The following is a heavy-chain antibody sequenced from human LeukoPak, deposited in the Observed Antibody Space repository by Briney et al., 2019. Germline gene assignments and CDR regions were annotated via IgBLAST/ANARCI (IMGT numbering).Heavy chain of an antibody. J-gene: IGHJ4*02. V-gene: IGHV1-46*01. CDR1: GYTFTSYY. CDR3: ASSRLPAQAFRPAFDY. CDR2: INPSGGST. Sequence: ASVKVSCKASGYTFTSYYMHWVRQAPGQGLEWMGIINPSGGSTSYAQKFQGRVTMTRDTSTSTVYMELSSLRSEDTAVYYCASSRLPAQAFRPAFDYWGQGTLVTVSS. D-gene: IGHD3-10*01.